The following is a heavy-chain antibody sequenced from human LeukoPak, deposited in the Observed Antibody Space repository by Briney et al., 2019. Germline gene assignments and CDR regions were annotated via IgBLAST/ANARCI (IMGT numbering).Heavy chain of an antibody. V-gene: IGHV3-53*01. D-gene: IGHD3-3*01. CDR3: ARASFWSGQGLYYYGMDV. Sequence: GGSLRLSWAASGFTVSSNYMSWVRQAPGKGLEWVSVIYSGGSTYYADSVKGRFTISRDNSKNTLYLQMNSLRAEDTAVYYCARASFWSGQGLYYYGMDVWGQGTTVTVSS. J-gene: IGHJ6*02. CDR1: GFTVSSNY. CDR2: IYSGGST.